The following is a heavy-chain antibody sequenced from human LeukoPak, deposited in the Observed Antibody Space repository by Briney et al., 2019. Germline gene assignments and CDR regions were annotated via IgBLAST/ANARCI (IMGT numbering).Heavy chain of an antibody. V-gene: IGHV4-38-2*02. D-gene: IGHD3-22*01. J-gene: IGHJ3*02. CDR2: IYHSGST. CDR1: GYSISSGYY. Sequence: SETLSLTCTVSGYSISSGYYWGWIRQPPGKGLEWIGSIYHSGSTYYNPSLKSRVTISVDTSKNQFSLKLSSVTAADTAVYYCARDLYYYDSSGYYKDCGAFDIWGQGTMVTVSS. CDR3: ARDLYYYDSSGYYKDCGAFDI.